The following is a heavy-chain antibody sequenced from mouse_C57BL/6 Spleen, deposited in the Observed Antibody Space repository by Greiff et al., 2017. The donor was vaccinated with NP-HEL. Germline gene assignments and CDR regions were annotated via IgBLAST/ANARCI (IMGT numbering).Heavy chain of an antibody. Sequence: VKLVESGAELVRPGASVTLSCKASGYTFTDYEMHWVKQTPVHGLEWIGAIDPETGGTAYNQKFKGKAILTADKSSSTAYMELRSLTSEDSAVYYCTTSRLRGYFDYWGQGTTLTVSS. V-gene: IGHV1-15*01. J-gene: IGHJ2*01. D-gene: IGHD1-2*01. CDR3: TTSRLRGYFDY. CDR2: IDPETGGT. CDR1: GYTFTDYE.